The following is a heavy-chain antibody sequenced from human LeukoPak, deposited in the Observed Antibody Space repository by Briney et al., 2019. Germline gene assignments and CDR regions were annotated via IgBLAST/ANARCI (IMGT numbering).Heavy chain of an antibody. D-gene: IGHD3-22*01. Sequence: GGSLRLSCAVSGFTFSNYEMNWVRQAPGKGLEWVSYINSSGNTIYHADSVKGRFTISRDNAKNSLYLQMNSLRAEDTAVYYCARGVYDSSGYYHYWGQGTLVTVSS. V-gene: IGHV3-48*03. CDR1: GFTFSNYE. CDR3: ARGVYDSSGYYHY. CDR2: INSSGNTI. J-gene: IGHJ4*02.